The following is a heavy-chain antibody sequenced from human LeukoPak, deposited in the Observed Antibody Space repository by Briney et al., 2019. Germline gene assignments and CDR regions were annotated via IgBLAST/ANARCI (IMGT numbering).Heavy chain of an antibody. CDR2: ISSSSSYI. V-gene: IGHV3-21*01. CDR1: GFTFSSYS. Sequence: PGGSLRLSCAASGFTFSSYSMNWVRQAPGKGLEWVSSISSSSSYIYYADSVKGRFTISRDNAKNSLYLQMNSLRAEDTAVYYCARPPGYYYGSGTLDYYGMDVWGKGTTVTVSS. J-gene: IGHJ6*04. D-gene: IGHD3-10*01. CDR3: ARPPGYYYGSGTLDYYGMDV.